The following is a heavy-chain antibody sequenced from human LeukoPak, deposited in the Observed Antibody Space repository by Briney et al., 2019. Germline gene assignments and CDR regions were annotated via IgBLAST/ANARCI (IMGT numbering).Heavy chain of an antibody. CDR3: ARIAAAATVMSDPDY. D-gene: IGHD6-13*01. Sequence: SVKVSCKASGGTFSSYAISWVRHAPGQGLEWMGGIIPIFGTANYAQKFQGRVTITADESTSTAYMELSSLRSEDTAVYYCARIAAAATVMSDPDYWGQGTLVTVSS. V-gene: IGHV1-69*13. CDR2: IIPIFGTA. CDR1: GGTFSSYA. J-gene: IGHJ4*02.